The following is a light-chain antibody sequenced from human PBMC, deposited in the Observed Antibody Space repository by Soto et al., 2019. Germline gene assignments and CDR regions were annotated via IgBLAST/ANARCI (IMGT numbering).Light chain of an antibody. J-gene: IGLJ2*01. V-gene: IGLV2-23*02. CDR3: SSYAGSDNPVV. CDR1: SSDIGTYNL. Sequence: QSALTQPASVSGSPGQSITISCTGTSSDIGTYNLVSWYQQHPGKAPKLMIYEVSKRPSGVPDRFSGSKSGNTASLTVSGLQAEDEADYYCSSYAGSDNPVVFGGGTKVTVL. CDR2: EVS.